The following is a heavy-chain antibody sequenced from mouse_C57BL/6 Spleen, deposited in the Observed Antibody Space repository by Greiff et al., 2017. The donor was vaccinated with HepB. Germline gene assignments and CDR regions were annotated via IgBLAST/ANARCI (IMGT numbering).Heavy chain of an antibody. Sequence: QVQLQQPGAELVRPGSSVKLSCKASGYTFTSYWMDWVKQRPGQGLEWIGNIYPSDSETHYNQKFKDKATLTVDKSSSTAYMQLSSLTSEDSAVYYGARGGYGSDYDAMDDWGQGTSVTVAS. CDR2: IYPSDSET. CDR3: ARGGYGSDYDAMDD. J-gene: IGHJ4*01. V-gene: IGHV1-61*01. CDR1: GYTFTSYW. D-gene: IGHD1-1*01.